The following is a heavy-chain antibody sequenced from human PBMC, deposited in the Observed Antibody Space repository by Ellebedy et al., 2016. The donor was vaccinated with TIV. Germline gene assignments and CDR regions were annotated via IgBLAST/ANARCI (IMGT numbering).Heavy chain of an antibody. Sequence: ASVKVSCXASGYTFTGYYMHWVRQAPGQGLEWMGWINPNSGGTNYAQKFQGRVTMTRDTSISTAYMELSRLRSDDTAVYYCARAYDFWSGNIPASCAFDIWGQGTMVTVSS. CDR2: INPNSGGT. CDR3: ARAYDFWSGNIPASCAFDI. V-gene: IGHV1-2*02. J-gene: IGHJ3*02. CDR1: GYTFTGYY. D-gene: IGHD3-3*01.